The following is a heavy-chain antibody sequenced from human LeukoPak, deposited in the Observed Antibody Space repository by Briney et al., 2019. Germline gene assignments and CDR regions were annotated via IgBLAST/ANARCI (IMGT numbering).Heavy chain of an antibody. CDR1: GDSISSSSHY. V-gene: IGHV4-39*01. J-gene: IGHJ2*01. D-gene: IGHD4-17*01. CDR3: ARLRSDHWHFDL. CDR2: IYYSGSS. Sequence: SETLSLTCTVSGDSISSSSHYWGWIRQPPGKGLEWSGTIYYSGSSYRNPSLKSRITISVDTSKNQFSLRLSSVTAADTAVYYCARLRSDHWHFDLWGRGTLVIVSS.